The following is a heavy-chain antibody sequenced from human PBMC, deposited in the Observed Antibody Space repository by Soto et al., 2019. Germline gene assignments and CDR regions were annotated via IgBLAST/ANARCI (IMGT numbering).Heavy chain of an antibody. J-gene: IGHJ6*02. CDR3: ARGARYSSSWYGVRYYYYYGMDV. Sequence: GGSLRLSCAASGFTFSSYGMHWVRQAPGKGLEWVAVIWYDGSNKYYADSVKGRFTISRDNSKNTLYLQMNSLRAEDTAVYYCARGARYSSSWYGVRYYYYYGMDVWGQGTTVTVS. D-gene: IGHD6-13*01. CDR1: GFTFSSYG. CDR2: IWYDGSNK. V-gene: IGHV3-33*01.